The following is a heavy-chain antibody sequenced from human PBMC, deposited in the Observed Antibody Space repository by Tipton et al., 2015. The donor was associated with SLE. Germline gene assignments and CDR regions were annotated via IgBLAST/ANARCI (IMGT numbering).Heavy chain of an antibody. Sequence: LRLSCTVSGGSISRSSHYWGWIRQPPGKGLEWIGSIYYSGRTCYNSSLKSRVTISVDTSKNQFSLKLSSVTDADTAVYYCAREGQCQGWFDPWGQGTLVTVSS. J-gene: IGHJ5*02. CDR1: GGSISRSSHY. D-gene: IGHD4-11*01. CDR2: IYYSGRT. V-gene: IGHV4-39*07. CDR3: AREGQCQGWFDP.